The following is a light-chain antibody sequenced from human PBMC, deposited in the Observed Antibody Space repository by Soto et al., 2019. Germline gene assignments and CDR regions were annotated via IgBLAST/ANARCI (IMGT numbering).Light chain of an antibody. CDR2: YDS. V-gene: IGLV3-21*04. CDR1: NIGSKS. Sequence: SYELTQPPSVSVAPGQTARITCGGNNIGSKSVHWYQQKPGQAPVLVIYYDSDRPSGIPERFSGSNSGNTATLTISRVEAGDEADYYCPVWDSSSDHVVFGGGTKLTVL. J-gene: IGLJ2*01. CDR3: PVWDSSSDHVV.